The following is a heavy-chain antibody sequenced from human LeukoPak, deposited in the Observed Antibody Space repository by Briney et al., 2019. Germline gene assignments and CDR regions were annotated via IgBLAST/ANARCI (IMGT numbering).Heavy chain of an antibody. D-gene: IGHD3-22*01. CDR2: ISYDGSNK. J-gene: IGHJ4*02. V-gene: IGHV3-30-3*01. CDR3: ASYDSSGYYHYFDY. Sequence: PGRSLRLSCAASGFTFSSYAMHWVRQAPGKGLEWVAVISYDGSNKYYADSVKGRFTISRDNSKNTLYMQMNSLRAEDTAVYYCASYDSSGYYHYFDYWGQGTLVTVSS. CDR1: GFTFSSYA.